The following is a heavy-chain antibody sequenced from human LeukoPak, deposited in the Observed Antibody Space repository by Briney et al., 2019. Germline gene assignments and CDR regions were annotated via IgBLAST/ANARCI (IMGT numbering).Heavy chain of an antibody. CDR2: ISSSGSTI. V-gene: IGHV3-48*03. D-gene: IGHD4-17*01. Sequence: GGSLRLSCAASGFTFSSYEMNWVRQAPGKGLEWVSYISSSGSTIYYAESVKGRFTISRDNAKNSLYLQINRLRAEDTAAFYCARDFDYGDYVGWFDPWGQGTLVTVSS. CDR1: GFTFSSYE. J-gene: IGHJ5*02. CDR3: ARDFDYGDYVGWFDP.